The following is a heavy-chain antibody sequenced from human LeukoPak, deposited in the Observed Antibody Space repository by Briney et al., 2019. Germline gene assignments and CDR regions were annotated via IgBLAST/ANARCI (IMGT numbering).Heavy chain of an antibody. D-gene: IGHD2-21*01. CDR2: ISGSGSAI. V-gene: IGHV3-48*03. CDR3: ARSSGDSDYYGY. J-gene: IGHJ4*02. CDR1: GFTFSSFD. Sequence: PGGSLRLSCVPSGFTFSSFDMSWVRQAPGKGLEWISYISGSGSAIYYADSVKGRFTISRDKAKNSLNLQMYSLRAEDTALYYCARSSGDSDYYGYWGQGTLVTVSS.